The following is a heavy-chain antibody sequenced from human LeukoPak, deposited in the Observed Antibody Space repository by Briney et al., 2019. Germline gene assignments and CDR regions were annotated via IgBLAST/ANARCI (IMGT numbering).Heavy chain of an antibody. D-gene: IGHD3-22*01. CDR3: ARQGYTYYYDSSGYYPFDY. V-gene: IGHV4-59*08. CDR1: GGSISSYY. J-gene: IGHJ4*02. CDR2: IYYSGST. Sequence: PSETLSLTCTVSGGSISSYYWSWIRQPPGKGLEWIGYIYYSGSTNYNPSLKSRVTISVDTSKNQFSLKLSSVTAAGTAVYYCARQGYTYYYDSSGYYPFDYWGQGTLVTVSS.